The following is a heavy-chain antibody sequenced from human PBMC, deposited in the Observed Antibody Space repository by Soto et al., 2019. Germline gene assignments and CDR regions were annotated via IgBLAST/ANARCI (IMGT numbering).Heavy chain of an antibody. D-gene: IGHD1-7*01. V-gene: IGHV1-69*02. CDR1: GGTFSSYT. Sequence: GASVKVSCKASGGTFSSYTISWVRQAPGQGLEWMGRIIPILGIANYAQKFQGRVTITADKSTSTAYMELSSLRSEDTAVYYCARLELHHPNSFDYWGQGTLVTVSS. CDR3: ARLELHHPNSFDY. J-gene: IGHJ4*02. CDR2: IIPILGIA.